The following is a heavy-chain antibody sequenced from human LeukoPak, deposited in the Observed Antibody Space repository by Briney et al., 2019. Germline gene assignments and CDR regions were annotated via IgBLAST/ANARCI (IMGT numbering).Heavy chain of an antibody. CDR3: ARGMGVLVPAATWFDP. CDR2: INPNSGGT. V-gene: IGHV1-2*02. J-gene: IGHJ5*02. D-gene: IGHD2-2*01. Sequence: ASVKVSCKASGYTFTGYYMHWVRQAPGQGLEWMGWINPNSGGTNYAQKFQGRVTMTRDTSISTAYMELSRLRSDDTAVYYCARGMGVLVPAATWFDPWGQGTLVTVSS. CDR1: GYTFTGYY.